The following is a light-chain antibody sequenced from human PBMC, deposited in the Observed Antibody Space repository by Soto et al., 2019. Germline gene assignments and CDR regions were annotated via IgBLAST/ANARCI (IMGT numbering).Light chain of an antibody. CDR3: QQYDTPLYT. CDR1: QSIDSW. J-gene: IGKJ2*01. V-gene: IGKV1-5*03. CDR2: KAS. Sequence: DVQMTQSPSTLSASVGDRVTITCRASQSIDSWLAWYQQKPGKAPKLLIYKASSLESGVPSRFSGSGSGTEFTLSISSLQTEDLATYYCQQYDTPLYTFGQGTKLEIK.